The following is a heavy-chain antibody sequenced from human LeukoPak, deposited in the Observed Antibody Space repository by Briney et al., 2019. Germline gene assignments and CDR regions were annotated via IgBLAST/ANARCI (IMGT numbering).Heavy chain of an antibody. CDR2: IIPIFGTA. V-gene: IGHV1-69*13. J-gene: IGHJ5*02. CDR3: ARDGTMVRGVSQLYNWFDP. Sequence: ASVKVSCKASGGTFSSYVISWVRQAPGQGLEWMGGIIPIFGTANYAQKFQGRVTITADESTSTAYMELSSLRSEDTAVYYCARDGTMVRGVSQLYNWFDPWGQGTLVTVSS. CDR1: GGTFSSYV. D-gene: IGHD3-10*01.